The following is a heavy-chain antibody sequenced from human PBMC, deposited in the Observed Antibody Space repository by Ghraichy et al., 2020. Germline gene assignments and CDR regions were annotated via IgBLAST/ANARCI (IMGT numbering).Heavy chain of an antibody. J-gene: IGHJ4*02. Sequence: ASVKVSCKSSGHTFTDVSWVRQAPGQGLEWMGWISASNGNTNYQQKFQGRVTMTTDLSTSTAYLEVRSLRSDDTAVYYCARGTHNWNYDPFHYWGQGTLVTVSS. CDR3: ARGTHNWNYDPFHY. CDR1: GHTFTD. CDR2: ISASNGNT. V-gene: IGHV1-18*01. D-gene: IGHD1-7*01.